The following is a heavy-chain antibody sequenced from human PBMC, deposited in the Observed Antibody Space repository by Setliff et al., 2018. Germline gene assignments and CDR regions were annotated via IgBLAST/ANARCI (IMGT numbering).Heavy chain of an antibody. CDR1: GYTFTSYY. Sequence: GASVKVSCKASGYTFTSYYMHWVRQAPGQGLEWMGLINPTGGSTSYAQKFQGRVTMTRDTSTSTVFMELSSLRSEDTAVYYCARDRNDNHESSGYYYAGGYMDVWGKGTTVTVSS. CDR3: ARDRNDNHESSGYYYAGGYMDV. D-gene: IGHD3-22*01. CDR2: INPTGGST. J-gene: IGHJ6*03. V-gene: IGHV1-46*01.